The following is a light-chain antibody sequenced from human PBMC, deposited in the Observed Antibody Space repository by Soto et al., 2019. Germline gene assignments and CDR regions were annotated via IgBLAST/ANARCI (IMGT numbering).Light chain of an antibody. J-gene: IGKJ2*01. CDR1: QDISNS. CDR2: GGS. Sequence: DIQMTQSPSTLSVSVGDRVTITCRASQDISNSLAWYQQKPGQAPRLLIYGGSTWATGVPARFSGSGSGTDFTLTISSLQPEDVATYYCQQSLSTIHSFGQGTKVDIK. CDR3: QQSLSTIHS. V-gene: IGKV1-39*01.